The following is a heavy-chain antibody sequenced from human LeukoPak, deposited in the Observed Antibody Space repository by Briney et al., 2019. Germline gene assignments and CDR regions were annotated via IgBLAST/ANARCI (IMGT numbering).Heavy chain of an antibody. CDR2: IYSGGST. CDR3: ARESTSWYFDL. D-gene: IGHD2-2*01. Sequence: PGGSLRLSCAASGFTFSSYAMSWVRQAPGKGLEWVSVIYSGGSTYYADSVKGRFTISRDNSKNTPYLQMNSLRAEDTAVYYCARESTSWYFDLWGRGTLVTVSS. V-gene: IGHV3-53*01. CDR1: GFTFSSYA. J-gene: IGHJ2*01.